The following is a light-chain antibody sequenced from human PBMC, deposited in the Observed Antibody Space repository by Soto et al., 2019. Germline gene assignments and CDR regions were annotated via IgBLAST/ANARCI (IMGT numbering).Light chain of an antibody. CDR3: SSFTSSSTLVV. V-gene: IGLV2-14*01. Sequence: QSALTRPASVSGSPGQSITISCTGTSRDVGGYNYVSWYQQHPDRAPKVMIYEVSNRPSGVSNRFSGSKSGNTASLTISGLQAEDEADYYCSSFTSSSTLVVFGTGTKLTVL. J-gene: IGLJ1*01. CDR2: EVS. CDR1: SRDVGGYNY.